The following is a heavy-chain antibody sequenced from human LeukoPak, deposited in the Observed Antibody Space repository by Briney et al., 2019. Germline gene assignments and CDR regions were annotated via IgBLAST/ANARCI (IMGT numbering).Heavy chain of an antibody. CDR3: ARLRYCSSTSCYLGDTPQLDYFDY. D-gene: IGHD2-2*01. V-gene: IGHV4-39*01. Sequence: PSETLSLTCTVSGGSISSSSYYWGWIRQPPGKGLEWIGSIYYSGSTYYNPSLKSRVTISVDTSKNQFSLKLSSVTAADTAVYYCARLRYCSSTSCYLGDTPQLDYFDYWGQGTLVTVSS. J-gene: IGHJ4*02. CDR2: IYYSGST. CDR1: GGSISSSSYY.